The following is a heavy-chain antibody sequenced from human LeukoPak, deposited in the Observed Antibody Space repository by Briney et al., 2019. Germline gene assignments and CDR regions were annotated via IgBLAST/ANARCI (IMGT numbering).Heavy chain of an antibody. Sequence: GASVKVSCKASGGTFSSYAISWVRQAPGQGLEWMGRIIPILGIANYAQKFQGGVTITADKSTSTAYMELSSLRSEDTAVYYCARDRYYYDSSGYYYVDRIDYWGQGTLVTVSS. CDR1: GGTFSSYA. J-gene: IGHJ4*02. CDR2: IIPILGIA. V-gene: IGHV1-69*04. D-gene: IGHD3-22*01. CDR3: ARDRYYYDSSGYYYVDRIDY.